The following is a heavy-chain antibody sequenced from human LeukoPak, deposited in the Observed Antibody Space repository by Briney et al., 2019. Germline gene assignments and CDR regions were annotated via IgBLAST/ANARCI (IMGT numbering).Heavy chain of an antibody. D-gene: IGHD4-23*01. Sequence: GGSLRLSCVASGFTLSSYSMNWVRQAPGKGLEWVSYISSGGGTIYYADSVKGRFTISRDSAKNSLYLQMNSLRAEDAAVYYCVRGNDYGGPHYWGQGTLVTVSS. CDR2: ISSGGGTI. J-gene: IGHJ4*02. CDR3: VRGNDYGGPHY. CDR1: GFTLSSYS. V-gene: IGHV3-48*01.